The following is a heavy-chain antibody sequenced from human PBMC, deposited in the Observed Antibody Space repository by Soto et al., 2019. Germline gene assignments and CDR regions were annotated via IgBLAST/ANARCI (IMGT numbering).Heavy chain of an antibody. Sequence: ASVKVSCKASGYTFTSYYMHWVRQAPGQGLEWMGIINPSGGSTSYAQKFQGRVTMTRDTSTSTVYMELSSLRSEDTAVYYCATRDRGDTDMAEYYYGMDVWGQGTTVTVSS. CDR2: INPSGGST. CDR3: ATRDRGDTDMAEYYYGMDV. J-gene: IGHJ6*02. D-gene: IGHD5-18*01. CDR1: GYTFTSYY. V-gene: IGHV1-46*01.